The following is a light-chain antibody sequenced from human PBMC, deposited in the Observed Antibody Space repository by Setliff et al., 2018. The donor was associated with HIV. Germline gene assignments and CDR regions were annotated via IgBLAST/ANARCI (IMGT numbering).Light chain of an antibody. CDR3: SSYTSNSTKV. J-gene: IGLJ1*01. Sequence: ALTQPASVSGSPGQSITISCTGTSSDVGGYNYVSWYQQHPGKAPKVMIYEVSNRPSGVSNRFSGSKSGNTASLTISGLQAEDEADYYCSSYTSNSTKVFGTGTKVTV. V-gene: IGLV2-14*01. CDR2: EVS. CDR1: SSDVGGYNY.